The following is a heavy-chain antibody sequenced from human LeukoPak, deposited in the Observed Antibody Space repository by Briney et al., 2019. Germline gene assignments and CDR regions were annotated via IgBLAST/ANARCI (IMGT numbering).Heavy chain of an antibody. CDR2: FYYSGST. Sequence: SETLFLTCTVSGDSISSYYWSWIRQPPGKGLEWIGYFYYSGSTNYNPSLKSRVTISVDTSKKQFSPMLSSVTAADTAVYYCARHELPGIAISAGFGYWGQGTLVTVSS. D-gene: IGHD6-13*01. CDR3: ARHELPGIAISAGFGY. CDR1: GDSISSYY. V-gene: IGHV4-59*08. J-gene: IGHJ4*02.